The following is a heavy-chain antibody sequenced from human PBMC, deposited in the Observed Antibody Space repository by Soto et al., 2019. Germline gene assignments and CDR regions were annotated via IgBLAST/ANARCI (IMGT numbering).Heavy chain of an antibody. Sequence: SQTLSLTCAISGDSVSSNSAAWNWIRQSPSRGLEWLGRTYYRSKWYNDYAVSVKSRITINPDTSKNQFSLQLNSVTPEDTAVYYCARGPHYYGSGSLRKTLDYWGQGTLVTVSS. V-gene: IGHV6-1*01. CDR3: ARGPHYYGSGSLRKTLDY. CDR1: GDSVSSNSAA. CDR2: TYYRSKWYN. D-gene: IGHD3-10*01. J-gene: IGHJ4*02.